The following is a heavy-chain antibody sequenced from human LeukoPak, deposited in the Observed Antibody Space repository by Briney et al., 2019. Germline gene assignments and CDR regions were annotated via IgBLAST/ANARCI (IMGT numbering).Heavy chain of an antibody. CDR3: ARDPIVVVVAGYYYYGMDV. J-gene: IGHJ6*02. Sequence: ASVKVSCKASGYTFTGYYMHWVRQAPGQGLVWMGWINPNSGGTNYAQKFQGRVTMTRDTSISTAYMELSRLRSDDTAVYYCARDPIVVVVAGYYYYGMDVWGQGTTVTVSS. D-gene: IGHD2-15*01. CDR1: GYTFTGYY. V-gene: IGHV1-2*02. CDR2: INPNSGGT.